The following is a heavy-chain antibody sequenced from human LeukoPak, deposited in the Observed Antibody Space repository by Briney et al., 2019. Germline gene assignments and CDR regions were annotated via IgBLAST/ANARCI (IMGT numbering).Heavy chain of an antibody. CDR2: IYPGDSDT. Sequence: VESLKISCKGSGYSFTSYWIGWVRQMPGKGLEWMGIIYPGDSDTRYSPSFQGQVTISADKSISTAYLQWSSLKASDTAMYYCARLKTGGYSYGAFDYWGQGTLVTVSS. D-gene: IGHD5-18*01. J-gene: IGHJ4*02. V-gene: IGHV5-51*01. CDR1: GYSFTSYW. CDR3: ARLKTGGYSYGAFDY.